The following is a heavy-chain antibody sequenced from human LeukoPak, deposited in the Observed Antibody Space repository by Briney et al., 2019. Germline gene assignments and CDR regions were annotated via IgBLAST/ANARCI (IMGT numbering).Heavy chain of an antibody. CDR2: ISDSSSYI. Sequence: PGGSLRLSCAASGFTFSSYRMNWVRQAPGKGLEWVSSISDSSSYIYYADSVKGRFTISRDNAKNSLYLQMNSLRAEDTAVYYCARDLMVRGVRHDAFDIWGQGTMVTVSS. V-gene: IGHV3-21*01. D-gene: IGHD3-10*01. J-gene: IGHJ3*02. CDR3: ARDLMVRGVRHDAFDI. CDR1: GFTFSSYR.